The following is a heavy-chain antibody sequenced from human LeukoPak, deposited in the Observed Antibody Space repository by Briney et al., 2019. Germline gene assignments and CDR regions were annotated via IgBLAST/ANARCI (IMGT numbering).Heavy chain of an antibody. CDR1: GFTFTTYW. V-gene: IGHV3-7*01. CDR3: ARDTLGEGEDANYAVYYFDY. D-gene: IGHD4/OR15-4a*01. J-gene: IGHJ4*02. Sequence: PGESLRLSCAASGFTFTTYWMSWVRQPPGKGLEWVANIKQEGNEKYYVDSVKGRFTISRDNAKNSLDLQMNSLRAEDTAVYYCARDTLGEGEDANYAVYYFDYWGQGTPVTVSS. CDR2: IKQEGNEK.